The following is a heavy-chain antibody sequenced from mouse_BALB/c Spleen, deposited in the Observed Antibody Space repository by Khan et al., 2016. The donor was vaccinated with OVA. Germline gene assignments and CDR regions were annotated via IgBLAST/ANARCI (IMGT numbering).Heavy chain of an antibody. J-gene: IGHJ4*01. CDR2: IWGGGNT. CDR1: GFSLSRYN. V-gene: IGHV2-6-4*01. D-gene: IGHD2-14*01. Sequence: QVQLKESGPGLVAPSQSLSITCTVSGFSLSRYNVYWVRQPPGKGLEWLGMIWGGGNTDYNSALKSRLSINKDNSKSQVFLKMNSLPTDDSAMYYCAGAYYSDDGYYAMDYWGQGTSVTVSS. CDR3: AGAYYSDDGYYAMDY.